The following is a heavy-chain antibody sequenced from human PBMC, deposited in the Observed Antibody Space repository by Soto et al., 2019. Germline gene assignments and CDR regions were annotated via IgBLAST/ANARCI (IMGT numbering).Heavy chain of an antibody. V-gene: IGHV3-15*07. J-gene: IGHJ4*02. D-gene: IGHD3-10*01. Sequence: EVQLVESGGGLVKPGGSLRLSCEVSGYTFSVAWMNWVRQAPGKGLEWVGRILSIRDGGTTAFAAPVKGRFSISRDDSKNTLVLHMNNLKTEDTAIYYCFGGIGEVRHWGQGTLVTVSS. CDR2: ILSIRDGGTT. CDR3: FGGIGEVRH. CDR1: GYTFSVAW.